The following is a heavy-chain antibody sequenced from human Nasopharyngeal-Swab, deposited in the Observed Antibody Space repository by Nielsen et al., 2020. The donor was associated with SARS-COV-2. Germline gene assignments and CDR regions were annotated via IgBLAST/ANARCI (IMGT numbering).Heavy chain of an antibody. Sequence: ASVKVSCKASGYTFTSYDINWVRQATGQGLEWMGWMNPNSGNTGYAQKFQGRVTMTRNTSISTAYMELSSLRSEDTAVYYCARVLSFGELSPYYYYGMDVWGQGTTVTVSS. CDR2: MNPNSGNT. CDR3: ARVLSFGELSPYYYYGMDV. J-gene: IGHJ6*02. CDR1: GYTFTSYD. D-gene: IGHD3-10*01. V-gene: IGHV1-8*01.